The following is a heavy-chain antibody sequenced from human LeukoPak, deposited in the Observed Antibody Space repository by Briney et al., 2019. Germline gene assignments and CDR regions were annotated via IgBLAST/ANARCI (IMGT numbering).Heavy chain of an antibody. CDR3: ARVSCSGGSCYFYYYYYYMDV. Sequence: GGSLRLSCAASGFTFSSSAMSWIRQAPGKGREWVSYISSSGSTIYYADSVKGRFTISRDNAKNSLYLQMNSLRAEDTAVYYCARVSCSGGSCYFYYYYYYMDVWGKGTTVTVSS. J-gene: IGHJ6*03. D-gene: IGHD2-15*01. CDR2: ISSSGSTI. CDR1: GFTFSSSA. V-gene: IGHV3-11*04.